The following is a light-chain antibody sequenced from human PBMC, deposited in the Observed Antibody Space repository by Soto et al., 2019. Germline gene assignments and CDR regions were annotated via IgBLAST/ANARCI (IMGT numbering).Light chain of an antibody. J-gene: IGKJ2*01. V-gene: IGKV3-15*01. CDR2: GAS. CDR3: QQYNDWPSMYT. Sequence: EIVMTQSPATLSVSPGERATLSCRASQSFDSNLAWYQQKPGQAPRLLIYGASTRATGVPARFSGSGSGTEFTLTISSLQSEDFAVYYCQQYNDWPSMYTFGQGT. CDR1: QSFDSN.